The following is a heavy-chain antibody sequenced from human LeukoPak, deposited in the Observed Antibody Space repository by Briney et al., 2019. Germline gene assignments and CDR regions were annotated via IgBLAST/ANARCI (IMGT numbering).Heavy chain of an antibody. V-gene: IGHV4-39*01. CDR3: ARRGDILTDYAFDY. D-gene: IGHD3-9*01. CDR2: IYYSGTT. J-gene: IGHJ4*02. CDR1: GGSINSNSHH. Sequence: SETLTLTCSVSGGSINSNSHHWDWIRQAPGKGLEWIGNIYYSGTTSYNPSPKSRVTISVDTSKNQFSLRLSSVTAADTAVYYCARRGDILTDYAFDYWGQGTLVTVSS.